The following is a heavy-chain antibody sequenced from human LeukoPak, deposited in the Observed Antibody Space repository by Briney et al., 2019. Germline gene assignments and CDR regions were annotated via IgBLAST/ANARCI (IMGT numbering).Heavy chain of an antibody. J-gene: IGHJ5*02. Sequence: GASVKVSCKASGYTFTSYGISWVRQAPGQGLEWMGWISAYNGNTNYAQKLQGRVTMTTDTSTSTAYMELRSLRSDDTAVYYCARGSGIQLWANWFDPWGQGTLVTASS. CDR3: ARGSGIQLWANWFDP. V-gene: IGHV1-18*01. CDR2: ISAYNGNT. D-gene: IGHD5-18*01. CDR1: GYTFTSYG.